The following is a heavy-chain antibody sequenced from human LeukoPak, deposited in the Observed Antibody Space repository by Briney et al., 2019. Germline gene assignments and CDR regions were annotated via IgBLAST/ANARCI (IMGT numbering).Heavy chain of an antibody. D-gene: IGHD3-10*01. J-gene: IGHJ4*02. V-gene: IGHV3-33*01. CDR3: ARDRDSGGRQGYYSDY. Sequence: GGSLRLPCAASGFTFSNYGMHWVRQAPGKGLEWLAIIYFDGSNKYYADTVKGRFTISRDNSKSTLYLQMNSPRAEDTALYYCARDRDSGGRQGYYSDYWGQGTLVTVSP. CDR1: GFTFSNYG. CDR2: IYFDGSNK.